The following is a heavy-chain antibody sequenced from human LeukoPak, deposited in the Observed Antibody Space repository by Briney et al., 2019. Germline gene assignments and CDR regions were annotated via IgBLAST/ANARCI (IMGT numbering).Heavy chain of an antibody. CDR1: GFTFSSYA. V-gene: IGHV3-23*01. D-gene: IGHD3-3*01. CDR2: ISGSGAST. CDR3: EKDRTIWQQVTYYFDY. Sequence: GGSLRLSCVASGFTFSSYAMNWVRQAPGKGLEGVSDISGSGASTFYADSVKGRFTISRDNSKNTLYLQRNSLRAEDTAVYYLEKDRTIWQQVTYYFDYWGQGTLVTVSS. J-gene: IGHJ4*02.